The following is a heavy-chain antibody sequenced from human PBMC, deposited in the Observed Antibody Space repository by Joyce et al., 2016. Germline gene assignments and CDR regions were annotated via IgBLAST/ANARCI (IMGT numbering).Heavy chain of an antibody. CDR1: SGSFSGYY. D-gene: IGHD3-22*01. CDR3: ARRGSYYDSSGYYSVFDY. Sequence: QVQLQQWGAGLLKPSETLSLTCAVYSGSFSGYYWSWIRQPPGKGLEWIGEINHSGSNNYNPALKSRVTISVDTSKNHFSLKLTSVTSADTALYYCARRGSYYDSSGYYSVFDYWGQGTLVTVSS. J-gene: IGHJ4*02. CDR2: INHSGSN. V-gene: IGHV4-34*01.